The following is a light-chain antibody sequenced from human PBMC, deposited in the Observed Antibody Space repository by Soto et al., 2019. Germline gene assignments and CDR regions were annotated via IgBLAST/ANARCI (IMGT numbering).Light chain of an antibody. V-gene: IGLV2-14*01. CDR3: SSYTTSSTLVL. Sequence: QPASVSGSPGQSITISCTGTSSDVGYYNYVSWYQQHPGKAPKLMIYEVSNRPSGVSNRFSGSKSGNTASLTISGLQAEDEADYYCSSYTTSSTLVLFGGGTKVTVL. CDR1: SSDVGYYNY. CDR2: EVS. J-gene: IGLJ2*01.